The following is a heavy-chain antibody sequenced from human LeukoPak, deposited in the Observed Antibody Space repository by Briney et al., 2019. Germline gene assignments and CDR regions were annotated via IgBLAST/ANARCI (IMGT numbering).Heavy chain of an antibody. Sequence: KPSETLSLTCSVSGGSITGYYWSWIRQPPGKGMEWIGYMHYSGTTIYNPSLKSRVTMSADTSKKQFSLKLSSVTASDTAVYYCASQFYYDSRGYPAFDYWGQGTLVTVSS. CDR2: MHYSGTT. CDR1: GGSITGYY. D-gene: IGHD3-22*01. CDR3: ASQFYYDSRGYPAFDY. V-gene: IGHV4-59*08. J-gene: IGHJ4*02.